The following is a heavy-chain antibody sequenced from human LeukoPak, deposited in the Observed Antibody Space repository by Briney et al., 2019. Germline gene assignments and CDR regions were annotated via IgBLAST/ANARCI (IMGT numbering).Heavy chain of an antibody. V-gene: IGHV4-59*01. J-gene: IGHJ6*03. D-gene: IGHD2-15*01. CDR2: IYYSGST. CDR1: GGSISSYY. CDR3: ARAPLGYCSGGSCYGYYYYYMDV. Sequence: SETLSHTCTVSGGSISSYYWSWIRQPPGKGLEWIGYIYYSGSTNYNPSLKSRVTISVDTSKNQFSLKLSSVTAADTAVYYCARAPLGYCSGGSCYGYYYYYMDVWGKGTTVTVSS.